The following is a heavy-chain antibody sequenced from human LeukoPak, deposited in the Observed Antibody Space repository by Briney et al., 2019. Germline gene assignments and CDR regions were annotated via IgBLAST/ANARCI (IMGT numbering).Heavy chain of an antibody. CDR3: ARDMADSSGYYGYYYGMDV. D-gene: IGHD3-22*01. J-gene: IGHJ6*02. V-gene: IGHV3-30*04. CDR1: GFTFSSYA. CDR2: ISYDGSNK. Sequence: GGSLRLSCAASGFTFSSYAMHWVRQAPGKGLEGVAVISYDGSNKYYADSVKGRFTISRDNSKNTLYLQMNSLRAEDTAVYYCARDMADSSGYYGYYYGMDVWGQGTTVTVSS.